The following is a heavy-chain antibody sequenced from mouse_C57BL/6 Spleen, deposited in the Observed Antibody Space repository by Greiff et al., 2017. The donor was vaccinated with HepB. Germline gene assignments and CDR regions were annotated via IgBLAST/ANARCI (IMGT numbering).Heavy chain of an antibody. Sequence: EVQLVESGEGLVKPGGSLKLSCAASGFTFSSYAMSWVRQTPEKRLEWVAYISSGGDYIYYANTVKGRFTISRDNARNTLYSQMSSLKSEDTAMYYCTRGYYGRGYYFDYWGQGTTLTVSS. V-gene: IGHV5-9-1*02. CDR1: GFTFSSYA. CDR2: ISSGGDYI. J-gene: IGHJ2*01. CDR3: TRGYYGRGYYFDY. D-gene: IGHD1-1*01.